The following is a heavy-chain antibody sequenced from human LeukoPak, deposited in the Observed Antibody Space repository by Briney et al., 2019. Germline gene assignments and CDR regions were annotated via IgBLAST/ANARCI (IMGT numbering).Heavy chain of an antibody. Sequence: GGYLRLSCSASGFTFSSYAMHWVRQAPGKGLEYVSAISSNGGSTYYADSVKGRFTISRDNSKNTLYLQMSSLRAEDTAVYYCVKVWWGAVAAYAFDIWGQGTMVTVSS. J-gene: IGHJ3*02. CDR1: GFTFSSYA. CDR2: ISSNGGST. V-gene: IGHV3-64D*06. CDR3: VKVWWGAVAAYAFDI. D-gene: IGHD6-19*01.